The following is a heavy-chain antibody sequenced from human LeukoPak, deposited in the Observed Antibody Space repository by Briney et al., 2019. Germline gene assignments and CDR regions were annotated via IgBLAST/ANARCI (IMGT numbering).Heavy chain of an antibody. V-gene: IGHV3-7*01. J-gene: IGHJ4*02. Sequence: VGSLRLSCAASGFTFSSDWMTWVRQGPGKGLGWVGNIKQDGSEKYYVDSVKGRFTISRDNAKNLLYLQMSNLRAEDTAVYYCARDCSSTSCYWTFDYWGQRCLVTVYS. D-gene: IGHD2-2*01. CDR3: ARDCSSTSCYWTFDY. CDR2: IKQDGSEK. CDR1: GFTFSSDW.